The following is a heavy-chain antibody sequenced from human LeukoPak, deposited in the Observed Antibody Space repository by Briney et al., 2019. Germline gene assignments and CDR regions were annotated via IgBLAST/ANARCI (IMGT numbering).Heavy chain of an antibody. CDR3: AKDFRIGCSAHFDY. V-gene: IGHV3-23*01. J-gene: IGHJ4*02. Sequence: GGSLRLSCVGSGFTFRSHAMSWVRQAPEKGLEFVSGIYENGGTTYYADSVKGRFSISRDNSKNTLYLQKDSLRGEDTAVYYCAKDFRIGCSAHFDYWGQGALVTVSS. D-gene: IGHD6-19*01. CDR2: IYENGGTT. CDR1: GFTFRSHA.